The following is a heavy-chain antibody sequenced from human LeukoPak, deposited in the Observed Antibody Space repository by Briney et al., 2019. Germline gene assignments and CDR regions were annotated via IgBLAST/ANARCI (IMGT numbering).Heavy chain of an antibody. CDR2: ISWNSGSI. CDR1: GFTFDDYA. V-gene: IGHV3-9*01. CDR3: AKDKWSYYDSSGYPDY. Sequence: PGRSLRLSCAASGFTFDDYAMHWVRQAPGKGLEWVSGISWNSGSIGYADSMKGRFTISRDNAKNSLYLQMNSLRAEDTALYYCAKDKWSYYDSSGYPDYWGQGTLVTVSS. D-gene: IGHD3-22*01. J-gene: IGHJ4*02.